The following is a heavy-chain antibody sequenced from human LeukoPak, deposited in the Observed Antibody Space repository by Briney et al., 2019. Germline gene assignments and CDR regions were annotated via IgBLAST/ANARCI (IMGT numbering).Heavy chain of an antibody. CDR1: GDSISSSSYY. V-gene: IGHV4-39*01. CDR3: ARHLSANYDILTGYYLDY. J-gene: IGHJ4*02. D-gene: IGHD3-9*01. CDR2: IYYSGST. Sequence: SETLSLTCTVSGDSISSSSYYWGWIRQPPGKGLEWIGSIYYSGSTYYNPSLKSRVTISVDTSKNQFSLKLSSVTAADTAVYYCARHLSANYDILTGYYLDYWGQGTLVTVSS.